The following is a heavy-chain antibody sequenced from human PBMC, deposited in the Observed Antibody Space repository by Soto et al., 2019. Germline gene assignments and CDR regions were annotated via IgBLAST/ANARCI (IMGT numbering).Heavy chain of an antibody. CDR1: GFIFSNYG. D-gene: IGHD3-10*02. CDR3: AIVRVADSPLDH. CDR2: ISYDGSDI. J-gene: IGHJ4*02. V-gene: IGHV3-30*03. Sequence: QVQLVESGGGVVQPGRSLRLSCVGSGFIFSNYGMHWVRQAPGKGLEWVAFISYDGSDILYADSVKGRFTISRDNSKSTLFLHMNGPTAEDTAVYFCAIVRVADSPLDHWGQGTLVTVSS.